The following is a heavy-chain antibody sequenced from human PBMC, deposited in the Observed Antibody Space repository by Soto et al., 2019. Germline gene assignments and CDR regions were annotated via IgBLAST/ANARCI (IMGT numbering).Heavy chain of an antibody. V-gene: IGHV3-74*01. CDR1: GFTFSSYW. CDR3: ALAPRYGMDV. Sequence: EVQLVESGGGLVQPGGSLRLSCAASGFTFSSYWMHWVRQAPGNGLVWLSRINSDGSSATYADSVKGRFTISRDKAKSTLYLQMNSLTAEDTAMYYCALAPRYGMDVWGQGITVTVSS. J-gene: IGHJ6*02. CDR2: INSDGSSA.